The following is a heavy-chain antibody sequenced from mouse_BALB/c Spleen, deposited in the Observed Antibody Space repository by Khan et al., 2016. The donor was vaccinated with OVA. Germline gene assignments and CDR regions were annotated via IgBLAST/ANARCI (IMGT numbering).Heavy chain of an antibody. CDR2: ISSGGDNT. Sequence: EVELVESGGGLVKPGGSLKLSCAASGFTFSSFTMSWVRQTPEKRLEWVATISSGGDNTYYPDSVKGRFTISSDNAKNNLYLQMSSLRSEDTALXYRARSNDGACAFWGQGTLVTVSA. CDR1: GFTFSSFT. D-gene: IGHD1-1*02. V-gene: IGHV5-9*03. J-gene: IGHJ3*01. CDR3: ARSNDGACAF.